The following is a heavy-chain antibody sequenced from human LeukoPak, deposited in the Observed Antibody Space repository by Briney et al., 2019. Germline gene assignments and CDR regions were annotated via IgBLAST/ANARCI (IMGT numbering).Heavy chain of an antibody. Sequence: PSETLSLTCAVSGVSISSNLWWTWVRQPPGKGLEWIAEIHHSGSINYNPSLKSRVTISVDTSKNQFSLNLSSVTAADTAMYYCARAPHFFDSSGSRYYFDYWGQGALVTVSS. CDR3: ARAPHFFDSSGSRYYFDY. J-gene: IGHJ4*02. CDR1: GVSISSNLW. CDR2: IHHSGSI. D-gene: IGHD3-22*01. V-gene: IGHV4-4*02.